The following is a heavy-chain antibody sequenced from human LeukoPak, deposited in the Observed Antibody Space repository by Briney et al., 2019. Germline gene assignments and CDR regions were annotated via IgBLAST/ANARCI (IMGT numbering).Heavy chain of an antibody. J-gene: IGHJ5*02. Sequence: TGGSLRLSCAASGFTFGNHGMDWVRQAPGKGLEWVSGISPRGDIKYYADSVKGRFTISRDNSKNTVYLQMNSLRAEDTAVYYCARDPYSGSRVGSYTWFDPWGQGTLVTVSS. CDR2: ISPRGDIK. V-gene: IGHV3-23*01. CDR3: ARDPYSGSRVGSYTWFDP. D-gene: IGHD1-26*01. CDR1: GFTFGNHG.